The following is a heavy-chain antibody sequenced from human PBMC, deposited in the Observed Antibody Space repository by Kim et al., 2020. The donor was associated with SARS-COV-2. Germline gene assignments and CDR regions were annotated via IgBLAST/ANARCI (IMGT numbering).Heavy chain of an antibody. J-gene: IGHJ4*02. D-gene: IGHD2-2*01. CDR3: ARGRGYCSSTSCYPLNSYFDC. V-gene: IGHV4-30-2*01. Sequence: SETLSLTCAVSGGSISSGGYSWSWIRQPPGKGLEWIGYIYHSGSTYYNPSLKSRVTISVDRSKNQFSLKLSSVTAADTAVYYCARGRGYCSSTSCYPLNSYFDCWGQGTLVTVSS. CDR2: IYHSGST. CDR1: GGSISSGGYS.